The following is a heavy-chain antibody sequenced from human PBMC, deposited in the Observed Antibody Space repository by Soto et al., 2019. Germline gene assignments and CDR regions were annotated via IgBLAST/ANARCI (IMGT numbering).Heavy chain of an antibody. Sequence: QVQLVESGGGVVQPGRSLRLSCAASGFTFSSYGMHWVRQAPGKGLEWVAVISYDGSNKYYADSVKGRFTISRDNSKNTLYLQMNSLRAEDTAVYYCARGGQQLVNYGRDVW. CDR2: ISYDGSNK. CDR1: GFTFSSYG. CDR3: ARGGQQLVNYGRDV. V-gene: IGHV3-30*03. D-gene: IGHD6-13*01. J-gene: IGHJ6*01.